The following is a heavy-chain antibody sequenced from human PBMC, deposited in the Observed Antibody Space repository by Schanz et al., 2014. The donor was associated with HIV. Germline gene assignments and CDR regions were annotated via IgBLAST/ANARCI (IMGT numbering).Heavy chain of an antibody. V-gene: IGHV3-30*18. D-gene: IGHD3-22*01. J-gene: IGHJ4*02. CDR3: AKDISNYYDSSAFDY. CDR2: IWHDGSSK. Sequence: QVQLVESGGGVVQPGRSLRLSCAASGFTFSSYGMHWVRQAPGKGLEWVAVIWHDGSSKYYADSVKGRFTISRDNSKNMLFLQMNSLRAEDTAVYYCAKDISNYYDSSAFDYWGQGTLVSVPS. CDR1: GFTFSSYG.